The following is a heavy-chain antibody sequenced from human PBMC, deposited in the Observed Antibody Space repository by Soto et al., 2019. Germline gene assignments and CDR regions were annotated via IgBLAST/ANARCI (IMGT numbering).Heavy chain of an antibody. D-gene: IGHD4-17*01. CDR1: GYTFTSYD. Sequence: QVQLVQSGAEVKKPGASVKVSCKASGYTFTSYDINWVRQATGQGLEWMGWMNPNSGNTGYAQKFQGRVTMTRNTHISTAYRELSSLRSEDTAVYYCARDRALCDYEDYWGQGTLVTVSS. V-gene: IGHV1-8*01. CDR2: MNPNSGNT. J-gene: IGHJ4*02. CDR3: ARDRALCDYEDY.